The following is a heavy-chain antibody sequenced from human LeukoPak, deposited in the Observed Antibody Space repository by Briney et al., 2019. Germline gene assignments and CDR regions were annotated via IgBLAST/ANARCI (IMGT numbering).Heavy chain of an antibody. V-gene: IGHV3-21*01. CDR1: GFTFSSYS. CDR2: ISSSSSYI. J-gene: IGHJ4*02. CDR3: ARESLGSSGYYRDY. D-gene: IGHD3-22*01. Sequence: SGGSLRLSCAASGFTFSSYSMNWVRQAPGKGLEWVSSISSSSSYIYYADSVKGRFTISRDNAKNSLYLQMNSLRAEDTAVYYCARESLGSSGYYRDYWGQGTLVTVSS.